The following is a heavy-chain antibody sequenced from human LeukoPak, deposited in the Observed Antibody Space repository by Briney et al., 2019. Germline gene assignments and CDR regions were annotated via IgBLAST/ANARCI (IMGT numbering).Heavy chain of an antibody. J-gene: IGHJ4*02. CDR3: AKDAGGYYDSSRGFDY. V-gene: IGHV3-9*01. Sequence: PGGSLRLSCAASGFTFDDYAMHWVRQAPGKGLEWVSGISWNSGSIGYADFVKGRFTISRDNAKNSLYLQMNSLRAEDTALYYCAKDAGGYYDSSRGFDYWGQGTLVTVSS. CDR1: GFTFDDYA. CDR2: ISWNSGSI. D-gene: IGHD3-22*01.